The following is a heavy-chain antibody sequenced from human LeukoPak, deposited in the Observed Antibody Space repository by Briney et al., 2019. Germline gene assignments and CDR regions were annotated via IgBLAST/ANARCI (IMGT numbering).Heavy chain of an antibody. CDR1: GYTFTSYD. J-gene: IGHJ6*02. CDR3: ARGYCSSTSCHYGMDV. Sequence: ASVKVSCKASGYTFTSYDINWVRQAPGQGLEWMGWINPNSGGTNYAQKLQGRVTMTRDTSISTAYMELSRLRSDDTAVYYCARGYCSSTSCHYGMDVWGQGTTVTVSS. CDR2: INPNSGGT. D-gene: IGHD2-2*01. V-gene: IGHV1-2*02.